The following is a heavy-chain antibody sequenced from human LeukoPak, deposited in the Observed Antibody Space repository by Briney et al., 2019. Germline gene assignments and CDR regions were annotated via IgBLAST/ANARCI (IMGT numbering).Heavy chain of an antibody. V-gene: IGHV4-34*01. CDR3: VREDWYFDI. J-gene: IGHJ2*01. Sequence: SEPLSLPCTLWGAYFYDYYWMWIRESPGKGLEWSGEINDSGTTKYIPSLGSRVTISLDTSKNQLSLKLTSVAAADTGVYYCVREDWYFDIWGRGTLVTVSS. CDR1: GAYFYDYY. CDR2: INDSGTT.